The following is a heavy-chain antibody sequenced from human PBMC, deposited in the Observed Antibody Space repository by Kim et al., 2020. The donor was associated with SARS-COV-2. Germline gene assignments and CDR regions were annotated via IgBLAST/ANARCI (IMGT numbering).Heavy chain of an antibody. CDR1: GFTFSSYA. Sequence: GGSLRLSCAASGFTFSSYAMHWVRQAPGKGLEWVAVISYDGSNKYYADSVKGRFTISRDNSKNTLYLQMNSLRAEDTAVYYCARGGDYGGAPCAYWGQGTLVTVSS. CDR3: ARGGDYGGAPCAY. CDR2: ISYDGSNK. J-gene: IGHJ4*02. V-gene: IGHV3-30-3*01. D-gene: IGHD4-17*01.